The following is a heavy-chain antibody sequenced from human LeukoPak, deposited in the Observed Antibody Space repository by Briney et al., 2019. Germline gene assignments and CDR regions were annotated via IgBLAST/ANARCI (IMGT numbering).Heavy chain of an antibody. Sequence: GGSLRLSCAASGFTFSSYAMSWVRQAPGKGLEWVSAISGSGGSTYCADSVKGRFTISRGNSKNTLYLQMNSLRAEDTAVYYCAKQVVAGCLDYWGQGTLVTVSS. V-gene: IGHV3-23*01. CDR3: AKQVVAGCLDY. J-gene: IGHJ4*02. CDR2: ISGSGGST. D-gene: IGHD6-19*01. CDR1: GFTFSSYA.